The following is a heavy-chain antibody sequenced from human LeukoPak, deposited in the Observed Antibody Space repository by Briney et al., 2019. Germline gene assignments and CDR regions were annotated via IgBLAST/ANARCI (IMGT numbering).Heavy chain of an antibody. CDR1: GLTFSTYT. D-gene: IGHD1-1*01. CDR3: ARERKYDSNFDY. CDR2: ISTSSSYI. Sequence: GGSLRLSCAASGLTFSTYTMNWVRQAPGKGLEWVSSISTSSSYIYYADSVKGRFIVSRDNAKNTLYLQMNSLRAEDTAVYYCARERKYDSNFDYWGQGTLVTVSS. J-gene: IGHJ4*02. V-gene: IGHV3-21*01.